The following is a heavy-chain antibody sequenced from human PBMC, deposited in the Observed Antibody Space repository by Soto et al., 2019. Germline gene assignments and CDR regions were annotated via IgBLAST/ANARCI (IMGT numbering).Heavy chain of an antibody. Sequence: PGGSLRLSCAASGFTFSSYGMHWVRQAPGKGLEWVAVISYDGSNKYYADSVKGRFTISRDNSKNTLYLQMNSLRAEDTAVYYCAKADCSSTSCQRLYNWFDPWGQGTLVTVSS. CDR1: GFTFSSYG. J-gene: IGHJ5*02. D-gene: IGHD2-2*01. CDR2: ISYDGSNK. V-gene: IGHV3-30*18. CDR3: AKADCSSTSCQRLYNWFDP.